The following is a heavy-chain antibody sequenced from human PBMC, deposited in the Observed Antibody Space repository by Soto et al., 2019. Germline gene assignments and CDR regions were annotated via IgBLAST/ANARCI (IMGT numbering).Heavy chain of an antibody. D-gene: IGHD3-9*01. CDR2: IYHNGRF. Sequence: PSETLSLTCAVSGGSITSNWWSWVRQPPGKGLEWIGEIYHNGRFNYNPSLRSRLTISIDKSKNQLSLKLTSVTAADTAVHYCVRNDWYRVDPWGPGTLVTVSS. V-gene: IGHV4-4*02. CDR1: GGSITSNW. CDR3: VRNDWYRVDP. J-gene: IGHJ5*02.